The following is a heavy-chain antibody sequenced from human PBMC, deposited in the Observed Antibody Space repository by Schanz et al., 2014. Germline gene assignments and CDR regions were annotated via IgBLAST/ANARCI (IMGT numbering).Heavy chain of an antibody. Sequence: VQLQESGPGLVKPSGTLSLTCAVSGGSISSSNWWSWVRQPPGKGLEWIGEIYHSGRTNYNPSLKSRVTMSIDTSENQFSLNLRSVTGADTAVYYCARLSVAGRPHVNYWYFDLWGRGTLVTVSS. CDR3: ARLSVAGRPHVNYWYFDL. CDR1: GGSISSSNW. V-gene: IGHV4-4*02. CDR2: IYHSGRT. J-gene: IGHJ2*01. D-gene: IGHD6-19*01.